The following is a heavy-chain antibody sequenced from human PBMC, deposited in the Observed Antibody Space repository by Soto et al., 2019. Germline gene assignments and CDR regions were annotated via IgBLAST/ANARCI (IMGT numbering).Heavy chain of an antibody. D-gene: IGHD4-17*01. V-gene: IGHV1-8*01. CDR1: GYTFTSYD. J-gene: IGHJ3*02. CDR3: ARTTTVPDAFDI. CDR2: MNPNSGNT. Sequence: QVQLVQSGAEVKKPGASVKVSCKASGYTFTSYDINWVRQATGQGLEWMGWMNPNSGNTGYAQKFQGRXTMRRXXSISTAYMELSSLRSEDTAVYYCARTTTVPDAFDIWGQGTMVTVSS.